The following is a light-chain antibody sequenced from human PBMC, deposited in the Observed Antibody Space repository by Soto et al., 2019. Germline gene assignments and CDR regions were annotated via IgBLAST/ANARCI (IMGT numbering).Light chain of an antibody. J-gene: IGLJ1*01. CDR1: SSDVGTYNL. CDR3: CSYATGSTYI. CDR2: EDN. V-gene: IGLV2-23*01. Sequence: QSVLTQPASVFGSPGQSITISCTGTSSDVGTYNLVPWYQQHPGEAPKLIIYEDNKRPSGVSNRFSGSRSGYTASLTISGLQAEDEADYFCCSYATGSTYIFGTGTKVTAL.